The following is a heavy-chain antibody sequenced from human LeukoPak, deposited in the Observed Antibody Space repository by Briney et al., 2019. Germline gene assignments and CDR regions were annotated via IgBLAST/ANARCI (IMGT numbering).Heavy chain of an antibody. D-gene: IGHD4-17*01. CDR1: GFTFSTYG. CDR3: VSVLTVTFDS. J-gene: IGHJ4*02. CDR2: VWSDGNGK. V-gene: IGHV3-33*01. Sequence: GGSLRLSCAASGFTFSTYGMHWVRRAPGKGLEWVALVWSDGNGKFYADSVKGRFTISRDNSKNTLYLQMNSLRAEDTAVYYCVSVLTVTFDSWGQGTLVTVSS.